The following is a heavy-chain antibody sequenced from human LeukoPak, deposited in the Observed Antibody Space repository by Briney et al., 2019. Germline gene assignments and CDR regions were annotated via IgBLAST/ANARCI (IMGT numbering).Heavy chain of an antibody. V-gene: IGHV3-30*09. CDR3: ATSKGRFGELLASFDY. D-gene: IGHD3-10*01. CDR2: ISYDGSNK. Sequence: GGSLRLSCAASGFTFSSYAMHWVRQAPGKGLEWVAVISYDGSNKYYADSVKGRSAISRDNSKNTLYLQMNSLRAEDTAVYYCATSKGRFGELLASFDYWGQGTLVTVSS. J-gene: IGHJ4*02. CDR1: GFTFSSYA.